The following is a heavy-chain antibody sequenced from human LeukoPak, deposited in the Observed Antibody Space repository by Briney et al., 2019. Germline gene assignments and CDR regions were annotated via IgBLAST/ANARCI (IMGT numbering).Heavy chain of an antibody. CDR1: GGSISSSSYY. V-gene: IGHV4-39*01. Sequence: SETLSLTCTVSGGSISSSSYYWGWIRQPPGKGLEWIGSIYYSGSTYYNPSLKSRVTISVATSKNQFSLKLSSVTAADTAVYYCARHGSGSSDFDYWGQGTLVTVSS. CDR3: ARHGSGSSDFDY. D-gene: IGHD3-10*01. J-gene: IGHJ4*02. CDR2: IYYSGST.